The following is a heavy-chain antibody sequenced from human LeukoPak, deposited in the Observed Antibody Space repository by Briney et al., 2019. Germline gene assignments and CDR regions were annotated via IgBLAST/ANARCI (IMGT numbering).Heavy chain of an antibody. CDR1: GGSISSSSYY. CDR3: ARMGPAAAGIIA. V-gene: IGHV4-39*07. J-gene: IGHJ5*02. CDR2: IYYSGST. D-gene: IGHD6-13*01. Sequence: SETLSLTCTVSGGSISSSSYYWGWIRQPPGKGLEWIGSIYYSGSTYYNPSLKSRVTISVDTSKNQFSLKLSSVTAADTAVYYCARMGPAAAGIIAWGQGTLVTVSS.